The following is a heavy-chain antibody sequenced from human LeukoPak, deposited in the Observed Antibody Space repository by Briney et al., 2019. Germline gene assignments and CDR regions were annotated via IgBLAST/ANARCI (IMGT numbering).Heavy chain of an antibody. CDR3: ARLTYDSSGYDFDY. Sequence: ASVKVSCKASGYTFTSYGISWVRQAPGQGLEWMGWISAYNGNTNYAQKLQGRVTMTTDTSTSTAYMELRSLGSDDTAVYYCARLTYDSSGYDFDYWGQGTLVTVSS. V-gene: IGHV1-18*01. CDR1: GYTFTSYG. J-gene: IGHJ4*02. D-gene: IGHD3-22*01. CDR2: ISAYNGNT.